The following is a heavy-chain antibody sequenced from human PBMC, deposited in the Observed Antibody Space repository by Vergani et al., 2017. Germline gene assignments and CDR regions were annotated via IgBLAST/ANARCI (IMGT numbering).Heavy chain of an antibody. Sequence: VQLVESGGGVVQPGGSLRLSCTLSGFTLNTYGIHWVRQAPGKGLEWVSFIRYDGSSEYYGDSVKGRFTISRDKSQNTVNLQMNSLRTEDTAVYFCANSVIAGNVGVAYFGMDVWGRGTTVTVSS. CDR1: GFTLNTYG. D-gene: IGHD2/OR15-2a*01. CDR2: IRYDGSSE. J-gene: IGHJ6*02. V-gene: IGHV3-30*02. CDR3: ANSVIAGNVGVAYFGMDV.